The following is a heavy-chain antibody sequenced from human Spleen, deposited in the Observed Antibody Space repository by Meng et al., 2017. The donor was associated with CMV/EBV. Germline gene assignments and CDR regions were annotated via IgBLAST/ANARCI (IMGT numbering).Heavy chain of an antibody. D-gene: IGHD3-16*02. CDR3: ARGPTYYDYVWGTYRYTPYFDY. CDR1: SA. J-gene: IGHJ4*02. V-gene: IGHV3-23*01. Sequence: SAMSWVRQAPGRGLEWVAGISGSGDNTSYADSVRSRFTLSRDNSKNTLYLQMNSLRAEDTAVYYCARGPTYYDYVWGTYRYTPYFDYWGQGTLVTVSS. CDR2: ISGSGDNT.